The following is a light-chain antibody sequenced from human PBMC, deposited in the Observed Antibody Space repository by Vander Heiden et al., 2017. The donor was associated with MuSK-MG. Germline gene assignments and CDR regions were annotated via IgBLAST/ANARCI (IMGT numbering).Light chain of an antibody. Sequence: QSALTQPASVSGSPGPAYTISCTGTSSDVGDYNYVSWYQQHPGKAPKLLIYEVSNRPSGVSHRFSGSKSGNTASLTISGLQAEDESDYYCSSYTTSSTLLVFGGGTKLTVL. V-gene: IGLV2-14*01. CDR2: EVS. J-gene: IGLJ2*01. CDR3: SSYTTSSTLLV. CDR1: SSDVGDYNY.